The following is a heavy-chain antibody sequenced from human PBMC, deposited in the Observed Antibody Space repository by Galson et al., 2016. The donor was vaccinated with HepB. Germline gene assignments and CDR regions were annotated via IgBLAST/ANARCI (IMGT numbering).Heavy chain of an antibody. J-gene: IGHJ3*02. CDR2: IYPGDSDT. CDR3: ASHSDRADAFDI. D-gene: IGHD1-26*01. Sequence: QSGAEVKKPGESLKISCKGSGYRFTSQWIGWVRQMPGKGLEWNGIIYPGDSDTRYSPSFQGQVTISVDKSISTAYLQWSSLKASDTAIYYCASHSDRADAFDIWGQGTMVTVSS. CDR1: GYRFTSQW. V-gene: IGHV5-51*01.